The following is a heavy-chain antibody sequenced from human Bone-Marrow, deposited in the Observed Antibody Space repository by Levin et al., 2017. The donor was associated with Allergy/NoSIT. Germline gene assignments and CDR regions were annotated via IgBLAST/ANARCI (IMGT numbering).Heavy chain of an antibody. CDR2: ITSSSSYI. Sequence: GGSLRLSCAASGFTFSTYTMNWVRQAPGKGLDWVSSITSSSSYIYYADSVKGRFTISRDNAKNSLYLQMNSLRVVDTAVYYCARGLEYSGLPWGQGTLVTVSS. J-gene: IGHJ5*02. D-gene: IGHD5-12*01. V-gene: IGHV3-21*01. CDR3: ARGLEYSGLP. CDR1: GFTFSTYT.